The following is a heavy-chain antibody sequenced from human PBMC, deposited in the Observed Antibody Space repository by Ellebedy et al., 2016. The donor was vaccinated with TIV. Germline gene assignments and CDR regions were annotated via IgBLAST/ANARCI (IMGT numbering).Heavy chain of an antibody. V-gene: IGHV3-7*01. Sequence: GESLKISCAVSGFTFSTSWMSWVRQAPGQGLEWVANMNGDGNEGYYVDSVEGRFTISRDNTRNSLYLQMNSLRADDTAVYYCTKDGSGTMNFWGQGTLVTVSS. J-gene: IGHJ4*02. CDR2: MNGDGNEG. D-gene: IGHD1-1*01. CDR1: GFTFSTSW. CDR3: TKDGSGTMNF.